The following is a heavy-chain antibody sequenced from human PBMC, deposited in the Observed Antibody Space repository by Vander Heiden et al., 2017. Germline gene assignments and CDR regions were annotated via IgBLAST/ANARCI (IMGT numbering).Heavy chain of an antibody. CDR2: IHHSGSTYYNSGST. Sequence: QLQLQESGSGLVKPSQTLSLTCAVSAGSISSGGYSWSWIRQPPGKGLECIGYIHHSGSTYYNSGSTYYNPSLKSRVTISVDRSKNQFSLKLSSVTAADTAVYYCARVTGDAFDIWGQGTMVTVSS. CDR1: AGSISSGGYS. J-gene: IGHJ3*02. CDR3: ARVTGDAFDI. V-gene: IGHV4-30-2*01. D-gene: IGHD3-9*01.